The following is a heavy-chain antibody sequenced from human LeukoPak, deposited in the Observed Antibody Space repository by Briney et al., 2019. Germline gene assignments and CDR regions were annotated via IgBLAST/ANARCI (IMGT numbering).Heavy chain of an antibody. V-gene: IGHV1-69*05. Sequence: SSVKVSCKASGGTFSSYAISWLRQAPGHGLEWMGGIIPIFGTANYAQKFQGRVTITTVESTSTAYMELSSLRSDDTAVYYCARDMSLKILTGYCRRDYYMDVWGKGTTVTVSS. D-gene: IGHD3-9*01. CDR3: ARDMSLKILTGYCRRDYYMDV. CDR1: GGTFSSYA. CDR2: IIPIFGTA. J-gene: IGHJ6*03.